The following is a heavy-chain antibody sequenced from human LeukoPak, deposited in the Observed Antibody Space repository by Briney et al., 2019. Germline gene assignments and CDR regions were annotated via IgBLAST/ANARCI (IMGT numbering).Heavy chain of an antibody. CDR2: ISGSGGNS. CDR3: AKASPGPGPSFGVVKPHYYYMDV. Sequence: PGGSLRLSCAASGFTFSTYAMSWVRQAPGKGLEWVSTISGSGGNSYFAGSVKGRFTIARDISKNTLYLQMNSLRAEDTAVYYCAKASPGPGPSFGVVKPHYYYMDVWGKGTTVTVSS. J-gene: IGHJ6*03. CDR1: GFTFSTYA. V-gene: IGHV3-23*01. D-gene: IGHD3-3*01.